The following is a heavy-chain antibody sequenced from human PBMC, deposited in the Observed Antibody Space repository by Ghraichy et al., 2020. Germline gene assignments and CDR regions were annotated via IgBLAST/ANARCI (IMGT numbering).Heavy chain of an antibody. Sequence: SCAASGVSFSSYSMNWVRQAPGKGLEWVSYISGSSSTIHYADSVKGRFTISRDNAENSLYLQLNSLRDEDTAVYYCARGTGMAPYAMDVWGQGTTVTVSS. V-gene: IGHV3-48*02. CDR3: ARGTGMAPYAMDV. CDR2: ISGSSSTI. CDR1: GVSFSSYS. J-gene: IGHJ6*02. D-gene: IGHD5-18*01.